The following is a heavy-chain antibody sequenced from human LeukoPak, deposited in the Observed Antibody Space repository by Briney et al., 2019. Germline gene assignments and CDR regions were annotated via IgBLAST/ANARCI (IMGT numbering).Heavy chain of an antibody. CDR1: GFTFGDYA. J-gene: IGHJ4*02. CDR2: IRSKAYGGTT. D-gene: IGHD2-2*02. V-gene: IGHV3-49*04. CDR3: AKDKGYCSLPDCYTEGPFDY. Sequence: GGSLRLSCTASGFTFGDYAMSWVRQAPWKGLEWVGLIRSKAYGGTTEYAASVKGRFTISRDNSKNSLYLQMNSLRVEDTALYYCAKDKGYCSLPDCYTEGPFDYWGQGTLVTVSS.